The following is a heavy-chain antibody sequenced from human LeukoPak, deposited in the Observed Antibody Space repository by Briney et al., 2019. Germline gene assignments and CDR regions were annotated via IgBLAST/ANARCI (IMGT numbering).Heavy chain of an antibody. J-gene: IGHJ4*02. V-gene: IGHV3-74*01. Sequence: GRSLRLSCAASGFTFSSYWMHWVRQAPGKGLVWVSRINSDGSSTSYADSVKGRFTISRDNAKNTLYLQMNSLIAEDTAVYYCARDPFFGQPPDDWGQETLVTVSS. CDR1: GFTFSSYW. CDR3: ARDPFFGQPPDD. CDR2: INSDGSST. D-gene: IGHD3/OR15-3a*01.